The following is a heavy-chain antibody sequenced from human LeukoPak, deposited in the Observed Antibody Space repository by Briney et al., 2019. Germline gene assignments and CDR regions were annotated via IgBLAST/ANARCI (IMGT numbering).Heavy chain of an antibody. CDR3: ASRHCSGGGCYFAGADPFDY. J-gene: IGHJ4*02. CDR1: GFTVSSTY. D-gene: IGHD2-15*01. V-gene: IGHV3-53*01. CDR2: IYSGGNI. Sequence: RGSLRLSCAASGFTVSSTYMSWVRRAPGKGLEWVSVIYSGGNIYYIDSVKGRFTISRDTSKNTLYPQMNSLRAEDTAVYFCASRHCSGGGCYFAGADPFDYWGQGTLVTVSS.